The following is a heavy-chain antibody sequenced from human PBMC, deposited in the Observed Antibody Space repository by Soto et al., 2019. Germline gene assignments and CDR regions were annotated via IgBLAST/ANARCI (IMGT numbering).Heavy chain of an antibody. D-gene: IGHD6-6*01. Sequence: EVQLVESGGGLIQPGGSLRLSCAVSGFNVTNTYMSWVRQAPGKGLEWVSVIYRGVSTFYADSVKGRFTVSRDDFKNTVSLQMNSLRAEDTAVYYCARDRSDSSRADSFDIWGQGTMVTVSS. CDR3: ARDRSDSSRADSFDI. J-gene: IGHJ3*02. V-gene: IGHV3-53*01. CDR2: IYRGVST. CDR1: GFNVTNTY.